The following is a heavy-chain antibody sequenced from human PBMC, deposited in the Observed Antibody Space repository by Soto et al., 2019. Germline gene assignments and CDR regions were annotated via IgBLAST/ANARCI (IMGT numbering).Heavy chain of an antibody. D-gene: IGHD6-6*01. J-gene: IGHJ4*02. CDR1: GYTFTSYY. CDR3: ARDTSVLEQLGPVVGY. CDR2: INPSGGST. V-gene: IGHV1-46*01. Sequence: ASVKVSCKASGYTFTSYYMHWVRQAPGQGLEWMGIINPSGGSTSYAQKFQGRVTMTRDTSTSTVYMELSSLRSEDTAVYYCARDTSVLEQLGPVVGYWGQGTLVTVSS.